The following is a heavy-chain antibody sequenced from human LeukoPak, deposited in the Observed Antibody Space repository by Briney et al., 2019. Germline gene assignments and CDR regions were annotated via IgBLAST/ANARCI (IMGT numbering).Heavy chain of an antibody. CDR3: ARVAVEYYYYMDV. CDR2: IIPIFGTA. V-gene: IGHV1-69*06. CDR1: GGTFSSYA. Sequence: SVKVSCKASGGTFSSYAISWVRQAPGQGLEWMGGIIPIFGTANYAQKFQGRVTITADKSTSTAYMELSSLRSEDTAVYYCARVAVEYYYYMDVWGKGTTVTVSS. J-gene: IGHJ6*03.